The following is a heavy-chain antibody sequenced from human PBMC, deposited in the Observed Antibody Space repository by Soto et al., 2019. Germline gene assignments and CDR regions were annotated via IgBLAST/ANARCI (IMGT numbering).Heavy chain of an antibody. CDR1: GGTFSSYT. CDR2: IIPILGIA. D-gene: IGHD3-10*01. J-gene: IGHJ4*02. CDR3: ARDSHSYYGSGSYRLDY. V-gene: IGHV1-69*04. Sequence: SVKVSCKASGGTFSSYTISWVRQAPGPGLEWMGRIIPILGIANYAQKFQGRVTITADKSTSTAYMELSSLRSEDTAVYYCARDSHSYYGSGSYRLDYWGQGTLVTVS.